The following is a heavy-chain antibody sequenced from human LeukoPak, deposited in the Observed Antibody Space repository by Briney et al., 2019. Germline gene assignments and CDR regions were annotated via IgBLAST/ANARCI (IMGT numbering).Heavy chain of an antibody. V-gene: IGHV4-61*02. CDR1: GVSISSSNSY. D-gene: IGHD6-13*01. Sequence: PSETLSLTCTVSGVSISSSNSYWSWIRQPAGKVLEWIGRIYTSGSTNYNPSLKSRVTMSVDTSKNQFSLKLSSVTAADTAVYYCARDRNSRPDYWGQGTLVTVSP. CDR3: ARDRNSRPDY. J-gene: IGHJ4*02. CDR2: IYTSGST.